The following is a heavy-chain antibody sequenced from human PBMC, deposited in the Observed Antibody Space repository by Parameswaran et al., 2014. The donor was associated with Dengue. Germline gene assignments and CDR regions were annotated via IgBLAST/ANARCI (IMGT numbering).Heavy chain of an antibody. CDR3: ARATDNYGSGSYQDY. J-gene: IGHJ4*02. D-gene: IGHD3-10*01. CDR2: IIPIFGTA. Sequence: SWVRQAPGQGLEWMGGIIPIFGTANYAQKFQGRVTITADESTSTAYMELSSLRSEDTAVYYCARATDNYGSGSYQDYWGQGTLVTVSS. V-gene: IGHV1-69*01.